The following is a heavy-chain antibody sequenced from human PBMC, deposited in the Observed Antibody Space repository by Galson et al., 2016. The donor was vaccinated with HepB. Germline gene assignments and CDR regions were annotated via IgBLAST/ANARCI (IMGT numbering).Heavy chain of an antibody. CDR3: ARGGLRFLEWLRDGMDV. CDR1: GYRFPTYG. CDR2: ISANSGNT. Sequence: SVKVSCKASGYRFPTYGISWVRQAPGQGLEWLGWISANSGNTIYAQKFQDRVTMTRDTSASTVYMDLRSLRSDDTAVYYCARGGLRFLEWLRDGMDVWGQGTVVTVSS. D-gene: IGHD3-3*01. V-gene: IGHV1-18*04. J-gene: IGHJ6*02.